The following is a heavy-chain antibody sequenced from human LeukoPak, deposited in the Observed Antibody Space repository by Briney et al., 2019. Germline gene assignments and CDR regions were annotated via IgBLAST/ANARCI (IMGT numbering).Heavy chain of an antibody. CDR1: GYTFTGYY. CDR3: ARGEGFWSGYYSH. D-gene: IGHD3-3*01. CDR2: INPNSGGT. Sequence: ASVKVSCKASGYTFTGYYMHWVRPAPGQGREWMEWINPNSGGTNYAQKFRGRDTMARDTSISTAYMELSRLRAEDTAVYYCARGEGFWSGYYSHWGQGTLVTVSS. J-gene: IGHJ4*02. V-gene: IGHV1-2*02.